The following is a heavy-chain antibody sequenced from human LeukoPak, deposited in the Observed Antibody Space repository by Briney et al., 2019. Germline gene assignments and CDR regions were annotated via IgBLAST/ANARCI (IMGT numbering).Heavy chain of an antibody. CDR2: ICKSGTT. V-gene: IGHV4-39*01. CDR1: GGSISTNSDC. Sequence: SETLSPPCTVSGGSISTNSDCWVWIRQPPGKGLEWIGTICKSGTTYYSPSLKSRVTISVDTSKNQFSLRLSSVTAADTAVYYCAKYASGRHGLDIWGQGTLVTVSS. J-gene: IGHJ3*02. CDR3: AKYASGRHGLDI. D-gene: IGHD6-19*01.